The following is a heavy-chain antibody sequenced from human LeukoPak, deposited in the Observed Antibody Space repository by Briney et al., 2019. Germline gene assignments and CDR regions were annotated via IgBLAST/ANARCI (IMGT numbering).Heavy chain of an antibody. Sequence: PWETLSLTCTVSGGSISSSNYYWGWSRQPPGKGLEWIGSIYYSGTTYYSSSLKSRVIISVDTSKNQFSLKLSSVTATDTAVYYCARHEAQDFDYWGQGTLVTVSS. CDR2: IYYSGTT. CDR3: ARHEAQDFDY. V-gene: IGHV4-39*01. CDR1: GGSISSSNYY. J-gene: IGHJ4*02.